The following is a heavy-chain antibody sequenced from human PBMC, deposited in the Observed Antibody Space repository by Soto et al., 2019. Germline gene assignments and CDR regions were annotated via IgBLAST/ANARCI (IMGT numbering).Heavy chain of an antibody. J-gene: IGHJ5*02. D-gene: IGHD5-18*01. Sequence: SETLSLTCAVYGGSFSGYYWSWIRQPPGKGLEWIGEINHSGSTNYNPSLKSRVTISVDTSKNQFSLKLSSETAADTAVYYCARYGVYRQREYSYGPNNWFDPWGQGTLVTVSS. CDR1: GGSFSGYY. V-gene: IGHV4-34*01. CDR3: ARYGVYRQREYSYGPNNWFDP. CDR2: INHSGST.